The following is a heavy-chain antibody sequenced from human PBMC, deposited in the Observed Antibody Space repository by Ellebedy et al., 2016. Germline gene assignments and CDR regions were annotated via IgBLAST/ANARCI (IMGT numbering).Heavy chain of an antibody. CDR2: ISGNGGRT. V-gene: IGHV3-23*01. Sequence: GESLKISCAASGFTFTSYAMSWVRQAPGKGLEWVSSISGNGGRTDYAESVKGRFTISRDNSNNSLYFQMNNLRAEDTAVYYCAKGSQWLGRTCFDYWGQGTLVTVSS. CDR1: GFTFTSYA. CDR3: AKGSQWLGRTCFDY. J-gene: IGHJ4*02. D-gene: IGHD6-19*01.